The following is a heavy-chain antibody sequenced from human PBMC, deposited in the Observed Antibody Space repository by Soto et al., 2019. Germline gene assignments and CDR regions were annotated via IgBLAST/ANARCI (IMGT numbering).Heavy chain of an antibody. J-gene: IGHJ6*03. V-gene: IGHV4-34*01. Sequence: SETLSLTCAVYGGSFSGYYWSWIRQPPGKGLEWIGEINHSGSTNYNPSLKSRVTISVDTSKNQFSLKLSSVTAADTAVYYCAREHGGTMVRGIYYYYYYRDVWGKGPTVTVSS. CDR2: INHSGST. D-gene: IGHD3-10*01. CDR1: GGSFSGYY. CDR3: AREHGGTMVRGIYYYYYYRDV.